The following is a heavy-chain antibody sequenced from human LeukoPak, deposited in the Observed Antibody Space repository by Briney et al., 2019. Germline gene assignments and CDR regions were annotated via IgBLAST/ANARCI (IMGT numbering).Heavy chain of an antibody. CDR3: ARLTLTGSLN. CDR2: IDHSGST. J-gene: IGHJ4*02. D-gene: IGHD7-27*01. CDR1: GGSFSGYY. Sequence: PSETLSLTCAVYGGSFSGYYWSWIRQPPGKGLEWIGEIDHSGSTNYNPSLKSRVTISVDTSKNQFSLELSSVTAADTAVYYCARLTLTGSLNWGQGTLVTVSS. V-gene: IGHV4-34*01.